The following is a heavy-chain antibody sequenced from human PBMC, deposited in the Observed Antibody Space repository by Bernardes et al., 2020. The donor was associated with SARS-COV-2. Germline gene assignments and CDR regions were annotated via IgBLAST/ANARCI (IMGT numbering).Heavy chain of an antibody. V-gene: IGHV3-53*01. D-gene: IGHD2-8*01. J-gene: IGHJ6*02. CDR1: GFTVSSNY. CDR3: ARAFGVYYYGMDV. CDR2: IYSGGST. Sequence: GGSLRLSCAASGFTVSSNYMSWVRQAPGKGLEWVSVIYSGGSTYYADSVKGRFTISRDNSKNTLYLQMNSLGAEDTAVYYCARAFGVYYYGMDVWGQGTTVTVSS.